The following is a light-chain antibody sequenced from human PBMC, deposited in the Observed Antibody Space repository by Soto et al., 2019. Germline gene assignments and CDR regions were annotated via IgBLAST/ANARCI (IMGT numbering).Light chain of an antibody. V-gene: IGKV1-33*01. CDR2: DTS. CDR1: HDIGTY. CDR3: QQFDSVPLT. J-gene: IGKJ4*01. Sequence: DVQMTQSPSSLSASVGDRATITCQASHDIGTYLNWYQHKPGKAPKLLIFDTSHLATGVPARFSGSGSDTYFTFTITNLQAEDFAAYYCQQFDSVPLTFGGGTHVEI.